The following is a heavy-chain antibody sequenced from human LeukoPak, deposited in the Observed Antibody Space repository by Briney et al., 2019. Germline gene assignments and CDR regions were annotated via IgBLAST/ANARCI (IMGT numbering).Heavy chain of an antibody. CDR1: GLTVSNNY. CDR2: IFSGGGT. V-gene: IGHV3-66*01. CDR3: ARDPGAAAGNLWS. D-gene: IGHD6-25*01. J-gene: IGHJ5*02. Sequence: PGGSLRLSCVVSGLTVSNNYMTWVRQAPGKGLEWVSLIFSGGGTYYADSVKGRFTISRDSSKNTLYLQMNSLRAEDTALYYCARDPGAAAGNLWSWGQGTLVTVSP.